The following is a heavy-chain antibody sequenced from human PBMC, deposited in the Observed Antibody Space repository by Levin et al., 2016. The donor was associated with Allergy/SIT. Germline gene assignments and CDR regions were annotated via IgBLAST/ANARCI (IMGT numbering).Heavy chain of an antibody. CDR2: ISYDGSNK. D-gene: IGHD2-2*01. CDR1: GFTFSSYG. Sequence: GESLKISCAASGFTFSSYGMHWVRQAPGKGLEWVAVISYDGSNKYYADSVKGRFTISRDNSKNTLYLQMNSLRAEDTAVYYCAKSGGREPAALYYYYYYGMDVWGQGTTVTVSS. CDR3: AKSGGREPAALYYYYYYGMDV. J-gene: IGHJ6*02. V-gene: IGHV3-30*18.